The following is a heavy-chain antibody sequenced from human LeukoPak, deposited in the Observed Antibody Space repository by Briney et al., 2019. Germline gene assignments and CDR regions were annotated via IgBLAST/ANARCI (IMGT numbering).Heavy chain of an antibody. J-gene: IGHJ4*02. Sequence: HPGGSLRLSCAASGFTFNDYYMSWIRQAPGKGLEWVSSISGSGDNTYYAESVKGRFTISRDNSKNTLFLQMNSLRAEDTAVFYCAKRSGYTTGWFFDFWGQGTLVTVSS. V-gene: IGHV3-23*01. CDR2: ISGSGDNT. CDR3: AKRSGYTTGWFFDF. D-gene: IGHD6-19*01. CDR1: GFTFNDYY.